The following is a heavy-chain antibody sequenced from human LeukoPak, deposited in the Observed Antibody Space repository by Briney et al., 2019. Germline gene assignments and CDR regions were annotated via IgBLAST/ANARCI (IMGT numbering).Heavy chain of an antibody. J-gene: IGHJ4*02. CDR2: ISSSTI. CDR3: ARIGVGVQVAGFYFDY. Sequence: GGSLRLSCAASGFTFSSYSMNWVRQAPGKGLEWVSSISSSTIYYADSVKGRFTISRDNAKNSLYLQMNSLRAEDTAVYYCARIGVGVQVAGFYFDYWGQGTLVTVSS. D-gene: IGHD6-19*01. V-gene: IGHV3-21*04. CDR1: GFTFSSYS.